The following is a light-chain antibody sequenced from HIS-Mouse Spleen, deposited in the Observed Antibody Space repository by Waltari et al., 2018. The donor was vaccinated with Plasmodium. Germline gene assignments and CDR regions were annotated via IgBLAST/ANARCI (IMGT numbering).Light chain of an antibody. CDR1: QSISSY. CDR3: QQSYSTLLT. V-gene: IGKV1-39*01. J-gene: IGKJ4*01. CDR2: AAS. Sequence: DIQMTQSPSSLSASVGDRVTITCRASQSISSYLNWYQQKPGKAPKLLIYAASSLLSGVPSRFSGSGSGTEFTVNISSLQHEDFATYYCQQSYSTLLTFGGGTKVEIK.